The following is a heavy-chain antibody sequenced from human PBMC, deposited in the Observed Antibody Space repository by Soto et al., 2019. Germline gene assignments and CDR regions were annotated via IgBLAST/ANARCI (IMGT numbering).Heavy chain of an antibody. CDR1: GFTFSSYA. D-gene: IGHD3-9*01. Sequence: EVQLLESGGGLVQPGGSLRLSCAASGFTFSSYAMSWVRQAPGKGLEWVSAISGSGGSTYYADSVKGRFTISRDNSTNTLYRQMTSLRAEDTAVYYCAKGGHTTIFPIWGEGTLVTVSS. J-gene: IGHJ4*02. V-gene: IGHV3-23*01. CDR2: ISGSGGST. CDR3: AKGGHTTIFPI.